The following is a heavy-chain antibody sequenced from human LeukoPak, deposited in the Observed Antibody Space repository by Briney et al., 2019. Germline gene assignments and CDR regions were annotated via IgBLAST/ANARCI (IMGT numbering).Heavy chain of an antibody. CDR3: ARPRHIHLWTDAFDI. J-gene: IGHJ3*02. CDR2: IYYSGST. Sequence: KPSETLSVICTVSGGSISSSSYYWGWIRQPPGKGLEWIGSIYYSGSTYYNPSLKSRVTISVDTSKNQFSLKLSSVTAADTAVYYCARPRHIHLWTDAFDIWGQGTMVTVSS. CDR1: GGSISSSSYY. D-gene: IGHD5-18*01. V-gene: IGHV4-39*01.